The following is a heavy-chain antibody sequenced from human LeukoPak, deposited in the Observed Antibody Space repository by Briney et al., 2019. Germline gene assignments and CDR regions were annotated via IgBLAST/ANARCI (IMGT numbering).Heavy chain of an antibody. Sequence: GGSLRLSCAASGCTFSSYAMSWVRQAPGKGLEWVSSISGSGTTTYYAGSVKGRFTISRDNSKNTLYLQMNSLRAEDTAVYYCAKAWATLQPQDFWGQGTLVTVSS. CDR2: ISGSGTTT. V-gene: IGHV3-23*01. D-gene: IGHD5-24*01. CDR3: AKAWATLQPQDF. J-gene: IGHJ4*02. CDR1: GCTFSSYA.